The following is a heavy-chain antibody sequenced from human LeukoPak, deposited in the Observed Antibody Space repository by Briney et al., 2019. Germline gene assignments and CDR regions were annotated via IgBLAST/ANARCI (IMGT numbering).Heavy chain of an antibody. CDR3: ARDGRIAVAGAAYAFDV. CDR2: IYSGGST. V-gene: IGHV3-66*01. CDR1: GFTVSSNH. Sequence: GGSLRLSCAASGFTVSSNHMTWVRQAPGKGLEWVSIIYSGGSTNFADSVRGRFTISRDNSKNTLYLQMNSRRADDTAVYYCARDGRIAVAGAAYAFDVWGQGTMVIVSS. J-gene: IGHJ3*01. D-gene: IGHD6-13*01.